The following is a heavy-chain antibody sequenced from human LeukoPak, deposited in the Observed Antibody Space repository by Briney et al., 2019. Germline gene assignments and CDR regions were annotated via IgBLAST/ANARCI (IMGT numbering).Heavy chain of an antibody. D-gene: IGHD2-2*03. CDR2: INPNSGGT. Sequence: ASVKLSCKASGYTFTSYYMHWVRQAPGHGLEWMGWINPNSGGTNYAQKFQGRVTMTRDTSISTAYMERSRLRSDDTAVYYCARARPGYCSSTSCYSFGYWGQGTLVTVSS. CDR1: GYTFTSYY. V-gene: IGHV1-2*02. J-gene: IGHJ4*02. CDR3: ARARPGYCSSTSCYSFGY.